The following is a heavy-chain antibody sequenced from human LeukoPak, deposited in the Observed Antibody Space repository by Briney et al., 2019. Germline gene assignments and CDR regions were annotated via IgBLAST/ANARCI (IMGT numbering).Heavy chain of an antibody. CDR3: AKDLRAAAGTWDDDY. CDR2: FSGSGGST. Sequence: GGSLRLSCAASGFTFSSYAMSWVRQAPGKGLEWVSAFSGSGGSTYYADSVKGRFTISRDNSKNTLYLQMNSLRAEDTAVYYCAKDLRAAAGTWDDDYWGQGTLVTVSS. CDR1: GFTFSSYA. V-gene: IGHV3-23*01. D-gene: IGHD6-13*01. J-gene: IGHJ4*02.